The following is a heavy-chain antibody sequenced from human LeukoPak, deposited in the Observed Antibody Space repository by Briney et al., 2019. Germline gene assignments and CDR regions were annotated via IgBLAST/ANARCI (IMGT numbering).Heavy chain of an antibody. CDR2: INPNSGGT. V-gene: IGHV1-2*02. CDR1: GYTFTDYY. J-gene: IGHJ4*02. D-gene: IGHD1-1*01. Sequence: ASVKVSCKASGYTFTDYYMHWVRQAPGQGLEWMGWINPNSGGTNFAQKFQGRVTMTRDTSITTTYMELSSLRSDDTAVYYCARSFGWKIDYWGQGTLVTVSS. CDR3: ARSFGWKIDY.